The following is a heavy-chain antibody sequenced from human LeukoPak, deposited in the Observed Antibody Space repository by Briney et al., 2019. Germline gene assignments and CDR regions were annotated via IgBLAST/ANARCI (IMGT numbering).Heavy chain of an antibody. D-gene: IGHD3-22*01. CDR2: INNDGSST. Sequence: GGSLRPSCAASGFTFSSYWMHWVRPAPGKGLVWVSRINNDGSSTTYADSVMGRLTISRDNAKNTLYLQMNRRRAEDTAGYYCARDRYYISNYYYEGDAFDIWGQGTMVTVSS. V-gene: IGHV3-74*01. J-gene: IGHJ3*02. CDR3: ARDRYYISNYYYEGDAFDI. CDR1: GFTFSSYW.